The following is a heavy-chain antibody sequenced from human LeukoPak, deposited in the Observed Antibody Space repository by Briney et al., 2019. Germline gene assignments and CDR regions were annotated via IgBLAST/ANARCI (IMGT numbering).Heavy chain of an antibody. CDR1: GYTFTSYD. CDR2: MNPNSGDT. D-gene: IGHD2-21*02. J-gene: IGHJ4*02. CDR3: AALLKGPGDRESDF. V-gene: IGHV1-8*03. Sequence: ASVKVSCKASGYTFTSYDINWVRQATGQGLEWMGWMNPNSGDTAYAQNFQGRVTITRSTSLTTAYMELSSLRSEDTAVYYCAALLKGPGDRESDFWGQGTLVTVSS.